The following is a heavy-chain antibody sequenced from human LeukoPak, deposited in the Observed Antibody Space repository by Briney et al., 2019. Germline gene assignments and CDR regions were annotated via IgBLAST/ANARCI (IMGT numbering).Heavy chain of an antibody. CDR3: ARQIDGFGEFHYFDY. CDR2: IYYTGST. CDR1: GGSISSSSYY. Sequence: PSETLSLTCTVSGGSISSSSYYWGWIRQPPGKGLEWIGCIYYTGSTYYNPSLKSRVTISVDTSKNQFSLKLSSVTAADTAVYYCARQIDGFGEFHYFDYWGQGTLVTVSS. D-gene: IGHD3-10*01. V-gene: IGHV4-39*01. J-gene: IGHJ4*02.